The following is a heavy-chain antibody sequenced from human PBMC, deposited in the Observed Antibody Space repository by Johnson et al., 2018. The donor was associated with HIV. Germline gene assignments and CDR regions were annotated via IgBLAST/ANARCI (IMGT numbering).Heavy chain of an antibody. J-gene: IGHJ3*02. Sequence: LRLSCAASGFTFSDYYMSWIRQAPGKGLECLSYISSSGISIYYIDSVKGRFTISRDNAKNSLYLQMSSLRAEDTAVYFCARGHMVRGVTHAFDIWGQGTMVTVSS. CDR3: ARGHMVRGVTHAFDI. CDR2: ISSSGISI. D-gene: IGHD3-10*01. V-gene: IGHV3-11*04. CDR1: GFTFSDYY.